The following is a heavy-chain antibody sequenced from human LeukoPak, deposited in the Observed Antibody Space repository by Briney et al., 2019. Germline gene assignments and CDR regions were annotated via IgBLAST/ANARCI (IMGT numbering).Heavy chain of an antibody. CDR3: ARNSGINP. CDR1: GFTFSSYW. Sequence: GGSLRLSCGASGFTFSSYWMSWVRQAPGKGLEWVANIKQDGSEKYYVDSVRGRFTISRDNAKNSLYLQMNSLRAEDTAVYYCARNSGINPWGQGTLVTVSS. D-gene: IGHD1-26*01. CDR2: IKQDGSEK. J-gene: IGHJ5*02. V-gene: IGHV3-7*01.